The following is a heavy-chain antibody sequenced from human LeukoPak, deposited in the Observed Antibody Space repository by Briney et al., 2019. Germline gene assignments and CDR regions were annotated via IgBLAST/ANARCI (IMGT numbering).Heavy chain of an antibody. CDR1: GASISSYY. Sequence: PLETLSLTCTVSGASISSYYWSWVRQPPGKGLEWIGYIFYGGSASYNPSLKSRVTISIDTSKNQLSLKLSSVTAADTAVYYCARHKSGSYYSFDYWGQGTLVTVSS. CDR2: IFYGGSA. V-gene: IGHV4-59*08. D-gene: IGHD1-26*01. CDR3: ARHKSGSYYSFDY. J-gene: IGHJ4*02.